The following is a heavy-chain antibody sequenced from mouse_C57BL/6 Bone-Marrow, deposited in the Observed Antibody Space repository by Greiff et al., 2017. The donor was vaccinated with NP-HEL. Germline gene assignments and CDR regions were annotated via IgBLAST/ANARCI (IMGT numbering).Heavy chain of an antibody. CDR1: GYTFTTYP. CDR3: ARGLRRYYAMDY. CDR2: FHPYNDDT. V-gene: IGHV1-47*01. J-gene: IGHJ4*01. Sequence: VQRVESGAELVKPGASVKMSCKASGYTFTTYPIEWMKQNHGKSLEWIGNFHPYNDDTKYNEKFKGKATLTVEKSSSTVYLELSRLTSDDSAVYYCARGLRRYYAMDYWGQGTSVTVSS. D-gene: IGHD2-2*01.